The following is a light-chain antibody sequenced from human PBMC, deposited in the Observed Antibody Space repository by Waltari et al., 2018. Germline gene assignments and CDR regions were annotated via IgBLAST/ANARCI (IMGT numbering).Light chain of an antibody. CDR3: AAWDDGWSGPGV. J-gene: IGLJ3*02. CDR2: KNS. V-gene: IGLV1-47*01. Sequence: QSVLTQPPSTSATPGQRVTISCSGSKSNIGNNSVYWYQQVPGMAPKLIIYKNSQRPSGVPDRFSGSKSGTSASLAISGLRSEDEATYHCAAWDDGWSGPGVFGGGTRVTVL. CDR1: KSNIGNNS.